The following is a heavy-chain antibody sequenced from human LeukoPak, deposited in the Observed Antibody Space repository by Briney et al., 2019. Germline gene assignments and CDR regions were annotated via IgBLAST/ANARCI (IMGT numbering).Heavy chain of an antibody. V-gene: IGHV3-33*06. CDR3: AKDAGHYDSSGYEFFDY. CDR1: GFTFSSYG. J-gene: IGHJ4*02. Sequence: GGSLRLSCAASGFTFSSYGMHWVRQAPGKGLEWVAVIWYDGSNKYYADSVKGRFTISRENSKNTLYLQMNSLRAEDTAVYYCAKDAGHYDSSGYEFFDYWGQGTLVTVSS. D-gene: IGHD3-22*01. CDR2: IWYDGSNK.